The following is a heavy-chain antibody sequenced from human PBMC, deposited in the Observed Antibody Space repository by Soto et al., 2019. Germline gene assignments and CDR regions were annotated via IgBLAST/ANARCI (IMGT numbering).Heavy chain of an antibody. D-gene: IGHD6-19*01. V-gene: IGHV4-61*01. CDR2: IRSSGST. J-gene: IGHJ4*02. CDR3: ARSGGGSGWL. CDR1: GDSVTSDNKY. Sequence: PSETLSLTCTVSGDSVTSDNKYWSWIRQPPGKALEWIAYIRSSGSTNYNPSLKSRVTISRDTSKNQFSLKMTSVTAEDTAVYYCARSGGGSGWLGGQRTLVTVSS.